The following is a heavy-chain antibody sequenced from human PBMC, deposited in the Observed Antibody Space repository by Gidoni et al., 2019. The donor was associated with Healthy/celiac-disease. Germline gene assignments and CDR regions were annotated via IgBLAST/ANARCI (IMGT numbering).Heavy chain of an antibody. CDR2: INHSGST. V-gene: IGHV4-34*01. J-gene: IGHJ3*02. CDR3: ARHAQGAFDI. Sequence: QVQLQQWGAGLLKPSETLSLTCADYGGSFSGYYWSWIRQPPGKGLEWIGEINHSGSTNYNPSLKSRVTISVDTSKNQFSLKLSSVTAADTAVYYCARHAQGAFDIWGQGTMVTVSS. CDR1: GGSFSGYY.